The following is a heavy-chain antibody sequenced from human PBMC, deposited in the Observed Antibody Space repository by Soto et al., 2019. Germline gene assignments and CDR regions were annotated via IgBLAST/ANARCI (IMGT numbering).Heavy chain of an antibody. Sequence: EPLSHTCADWYGAIGMTNWWRSVRRPLTTWLEWIGEIYHSGSTNYNPSLKSRVTISVDKSKNQFSLKLSSVTAADTAVYYCARAPSELTTGDRVFYYYGMDVWGQGTTVS. CDR2: IYHSGST. D-gene: IGHD7-27*01. J-gene: IGHJ6*02. V-gene: IGHV4-4*02. CDR1: YGAIGMTNW. CDR3: ARAPSELTTGDRVFYYYGMDV.